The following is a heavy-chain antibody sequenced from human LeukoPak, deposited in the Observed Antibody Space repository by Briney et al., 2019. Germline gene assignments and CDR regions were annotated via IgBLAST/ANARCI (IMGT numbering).Heavy chain of an antibody. CDR2: LCRGTNNM. CDR1: GFSFSDYT. CDR3: VRDRDWAFDY. J-gene: IGHJ4*02. Sequence: GGSLRLSCAASGFSFSDYTMNWVRQAPGKGVEWISYLCRGTNNMYYADSVKGRFTISRDNAKNSLYLQMSSLRAEDTAVYYCVRDRDWAFDYWGQGTLVTVSS. D-gene: IGHD3/OR15-3a*01. V-gene: IGHV3-48*01.